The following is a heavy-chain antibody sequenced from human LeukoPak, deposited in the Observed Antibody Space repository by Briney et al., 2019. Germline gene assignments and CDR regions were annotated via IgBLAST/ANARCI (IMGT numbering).Heavy chain of an antibody. D-gene: IGHD2-2*01. Sequence: SETLSLTCTVSGGSISSTSYYWGWIRQPPGKGLEWLGSIYYSGITYYNPSLKSRVTISVDTSKNQFSLKLSSVTAADTAVYYCASLKSGYQLPGDYWGQGTLVTVSS. CDR1: GGSISSTSYY. J-gene: IGHJ4*02. CDR2: IYYSGIT. V-gene: IGHV4-39*01. CDR3: ASLKSGYQLPGDY.